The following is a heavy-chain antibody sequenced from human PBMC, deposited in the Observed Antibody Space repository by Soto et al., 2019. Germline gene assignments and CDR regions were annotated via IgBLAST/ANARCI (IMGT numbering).Heavy chain of an antibody. J-gene: IGHJ6*02. Sequence: QVQLVQSGAEVKKPGSSVKVSCKASGGTFSSYAISWVRQAPGQGLEWMGGIIPIFGTANYAQKFQGRVTITADEATSTAYMELSSLRSEDTAVYYCARDGPLYCISTRCYPYYYYGMDVWGQGTTVTVSS. CDR3: ARDGPLYCISTRCYPYYYYGMDV. CDR1: GGTFSSYA. D-gene: IGHD2-2*01. V-gene: IGHV1-69*12. CDR2: IIPIFGTA.